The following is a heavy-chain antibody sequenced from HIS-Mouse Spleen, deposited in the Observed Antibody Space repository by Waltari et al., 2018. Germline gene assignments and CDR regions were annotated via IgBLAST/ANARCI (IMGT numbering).Heavy chain of an antibody. CDR3: AREIPYSSSWYDWYFEL. J-gene: IGHJ2*01. V-gene: IGHV4-39*07. CDR1: GGSISSSSYY. Sequence: QLQLQESGPGLVKPSETLSLTCTVSGGSISSSSYYWGWIRQPPGKGLEWIGGIDYRGRTYYNPSLKSRVTISVETSKNQFSLKLSSVTAADTAVYYCAREIPYSSSWYDWYFELWGRGTLVTVSS. D-gene: IGHD6-13*01. CDR2: IDYRGRT.